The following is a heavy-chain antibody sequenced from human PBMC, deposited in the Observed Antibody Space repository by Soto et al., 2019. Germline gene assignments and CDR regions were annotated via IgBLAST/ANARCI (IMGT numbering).Heavy chain of an antibody. CDR2: IYSGGST. J-gene: IGHJ6*02. Sequence: EVQLVETGGGLIQPGGSLRLSCAASGFTVSSNYMSWVRQAPGKGLEWVSVIYSGGSTYYADSVKGRFTISRDNSKNTLYLQMNILRAEDTAVYYCARDIGNWGRYYYYGMDVWGQGTTVTVSS. D-gene: IGHD7-27*01. CDR3: ARDIGNWGRYYYYGMDV. CDR1: GFTVSSNY. V-gene: IGHV3-53*02.